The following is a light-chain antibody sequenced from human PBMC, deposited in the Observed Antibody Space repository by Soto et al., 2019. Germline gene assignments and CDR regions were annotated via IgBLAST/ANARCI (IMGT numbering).Light chain of an antibody. CDR3: QHYHNLPPFT. Sequence: DIQMTQSPSSLSASVGARVSITCQASQDIRTSLGWFQQKPGRAPKLLIYGASYLETGVPSRFRGGGSGTDFTLTISSLQPEDTATYYCQHYHNLPPFTFGPGTRVDV. CDR2: GAS. V-gene: IGKV1-33*01. CDR1: QDIRTS. J-gene: IGKJ3*01.